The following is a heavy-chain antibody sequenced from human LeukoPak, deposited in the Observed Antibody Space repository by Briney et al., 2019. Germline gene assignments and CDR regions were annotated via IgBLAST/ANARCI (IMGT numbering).Heavy chain of an antibody. Sequence: GGSLRLSCAASGFTFSSYGMSWVRQAPGKGLEWVSSISSTSTSIYHADSVKGRFTISRDNTKNSLYLQMDSLRAEDTAVYYCARGFRAFDFWAQGTMVTVSS. CDR3: ARGFRAFDF. V-gene: IGHV3-21*01. J-gene: IGHJ3*01. CDR2: ISSTSTSI. CDR1: GFTFSSYG.